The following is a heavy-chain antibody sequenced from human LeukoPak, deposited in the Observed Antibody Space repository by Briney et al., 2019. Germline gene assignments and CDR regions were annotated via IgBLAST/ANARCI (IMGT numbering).Heavy chain of an antibody. J-gene: IGHJ4*02. D-gene: IGHD3-10*01. CDR2: IYYSGGT. CDR3: ARVPYGNFDY. V-gene: IGHV4-39*07. CDR1: GGSISSSSYY. Sequence: SETLSLTCTVSGGSISSSSYYWGWIRQPPGKGLEWIGSIYYSGGTYYNPSLKSRVTISVDTSKNQFSLKLSSVTAADTAVYYCARVPYGNFDYWGQGTLVTVSS.